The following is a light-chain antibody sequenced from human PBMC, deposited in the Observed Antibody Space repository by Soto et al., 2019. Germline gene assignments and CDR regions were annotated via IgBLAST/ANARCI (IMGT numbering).Light chain of an antibody. V-gene: IGLV2-14*01. Sequence: QSVLTQPASVSGSPGQSITISCPGTSSDVGGYNYVSWYQQHPGKAPQLMIYQVSSRPSGVSNRFSGSKSGNTASLTISGLQAEDEADYYCSSYTSSSTLFGGGTKVTVL. J-gene: IGLJ2*01. CDR1: SSDVGGYNY. CDR3: SSYTSSSTL. CDR2: QVS.